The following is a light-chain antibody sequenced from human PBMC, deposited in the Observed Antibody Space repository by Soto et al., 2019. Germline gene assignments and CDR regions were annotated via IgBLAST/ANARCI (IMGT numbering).Light chain of an antibody. CDR3: AAWDDSLNGHVV. V-gene: IGLV1-44*01. J-gene: IGLJ2*01. Sequence: QSVLTQPPSASGTPGQRVTISCSGGSSNIGSNTVNWYQQLPGTAPKLLINNNNQRPSGVPDRFSGSKSGTSASLAISGLQSEDEADYYCAAWDDSLNGHVVFGGGTKLTVL. CDR2: NNN. CDR1: SSNIGSNT.